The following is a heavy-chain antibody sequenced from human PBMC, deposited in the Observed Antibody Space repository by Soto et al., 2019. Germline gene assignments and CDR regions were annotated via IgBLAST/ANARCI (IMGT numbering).Heavy chain of an antibody. CDR3: AKDAVYGDGLWLAAN. J-gene: IGHJ4*02. V-gene: IGHV3-23*01. Sequence: EVQLLESGGVVVQTGESLRLSCAASGFTFSSYAMTWVRQPPGRGLEWVSVISGVDGSTDYAESVKGRFTISKDNSKNTLYLQMNSLRAEDTAMYYCAKDAVYGDGLWLAANWGQGTLVTVSS. CDR2: ISGVDGST. CDR1: GFTFSSYA. D-gene: IGHD2-21*02.